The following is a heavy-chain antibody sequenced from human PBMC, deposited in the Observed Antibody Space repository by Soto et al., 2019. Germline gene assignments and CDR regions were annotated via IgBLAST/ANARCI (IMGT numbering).Heavy chain of an antibody. CDR3: ARDHHYSDSSGYSSGWFDP. CDR1: GFTFSSYA. J-gene: IGHJ5*02. V-gene: IGHV3-30-3*01. Sequence: QVQLVESGGGVVQPGRSLRLSCAASGFTFSSYAMHWVRQAPGKGLEWVAVISYDGSNKYYADSVKGRFTSSRDNSKNPLYLQMNSLRAEDTAVYYCARDHHYSDSSGYSSGWFDPWGQGTLVTVSS. D-gene: IGHD3-22*01. CDR2: ISYDGSNK.